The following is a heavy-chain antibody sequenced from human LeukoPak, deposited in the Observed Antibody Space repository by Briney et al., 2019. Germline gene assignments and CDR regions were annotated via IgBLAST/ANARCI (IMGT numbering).Heavy chain of an antibody. D-gene: IGHD3-22*01. V-gene: IGHV2-5*01. CDR3: AHYYYDSGGYSLDY. CDR1: GFSLTTSGVG. CDR2: IYWNDDK. J-gene: IGHJ4*02. Sequence: SGPTLVNPPQTLTLTCTFSGFSLTTSGVGVGWIRQPPGKALEWLALIYWNDDKRYSPSLKSRLTITKDTSKNQVVLTMTDMDPVDTATYYCAHYYYDSGGYSLDYWGQGTLVTVSS.